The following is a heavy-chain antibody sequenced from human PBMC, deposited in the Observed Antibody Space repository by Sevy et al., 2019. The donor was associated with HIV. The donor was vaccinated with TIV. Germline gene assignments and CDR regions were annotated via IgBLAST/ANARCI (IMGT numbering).Heavy chain of an antibody. V-gene: IGHV1-18*04. CDR1: GYTFTSYG. CDR2: ISAYNGNT. CDR3: ARGWVAVAGPYGTLDY. Sequence: ASVKVSCKASGYTFTSYGIIWVRQAPGQGLEWMGWISAYNGNTNYAQKLQGRVTMTTDTSTSTAYMELRSLRSDDTAVYYCARGWVAVAGPYGTLDYWGQGTLVTVSS. J-gene: IGHJ4*02. D-gene: IGHD6-19*01.